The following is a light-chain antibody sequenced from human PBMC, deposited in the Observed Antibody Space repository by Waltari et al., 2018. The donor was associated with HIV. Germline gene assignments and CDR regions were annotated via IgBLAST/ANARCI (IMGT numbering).Light chain of an antibody. CDR2: WAS. V-gene: IGKV4-1*01. CDR1: QSVLYSSNNKNY. Sequence: DIVMTQSPDPLAVSLGERATINCKSSQSVLYSSNNKNYLAWYQQKPGQPPKLLIYWASTRESGVPDRFSGSGSGTDFTLTISSLQAEDVALYYCQQYYDTPLTFGGGTKVEIK. J-gene: IGKJ4*01. CDR3: QQYYDTPLT.